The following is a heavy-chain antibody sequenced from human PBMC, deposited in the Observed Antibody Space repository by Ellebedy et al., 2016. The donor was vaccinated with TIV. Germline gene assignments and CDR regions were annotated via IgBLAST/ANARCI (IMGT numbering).Heavy chain of an antibody. Sequence: SETLSLXCTVSGGSISNFYWSCIRQHPGKGLEWIGYITYFGSTTYNPSLKSRVIISLDTSNNQFSLNLTSVTAADTAIYYCAKLGNPAQAAAGAGSWGQGTLVTVSS. CDR3: AKLGNPAQAAAGAGS. V-gene: IGHV4-59*01. CDR2: ITYFGST. D-gene: IGHD6-13*01. J-gene: IGHJ5*02. CDR1: GGSISNFY.